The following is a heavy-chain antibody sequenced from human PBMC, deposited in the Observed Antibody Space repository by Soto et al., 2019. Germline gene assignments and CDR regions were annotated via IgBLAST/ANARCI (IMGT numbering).Heavy chain of an antibody. Sequence: QVQLQESGPGLVKPSETLSLTCTVSGGSISGYYWSWIRQPPGKGLEWIGYIYYSGSTKNNPSLKSRVSISLDTAKNQFSLKLTSVTAADTAVYYCAREGSETGSDYYQWFDLWGQGTLVTVSS. D-gene: IGHD3-3*01. V-gene: IGHV4-59*01. CDR3: AREGSETGSDYYQWFDL. CDR2: IYYSGST. CDR1: GGSISGYY. J-gene: IGHJ5*02.